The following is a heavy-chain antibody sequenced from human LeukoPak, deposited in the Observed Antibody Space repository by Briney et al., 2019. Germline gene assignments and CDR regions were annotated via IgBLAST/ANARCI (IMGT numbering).Heavy chain of an antibody. V-gene: IGHV4-39*07. CDR2: ISYSGST. J-gene: IGHJ2*01. CDR1: GGSISSDTFY. CDR3: ARRGANSGSYSHFDL. D-gene: IGHD1-26*01. Sequence: SETLSLTCTVSGGSISSDTFYWGWFRQPPGKGLEWIGSISYSGSTNYNPSLKSRVTISVDTSKNQFSLKLSSVTAADTAVYYCARRGANSGSYSHFDLWGRGTLVTVSS.